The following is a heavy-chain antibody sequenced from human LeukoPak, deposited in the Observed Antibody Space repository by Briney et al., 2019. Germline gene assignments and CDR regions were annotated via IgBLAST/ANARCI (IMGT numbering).Heavy chain of an antibody. CDR1: GFTFSNAW. CDR2: IKSKTDGGTT. D-gene: IGHD2-2*01. Sequence: PGGSLRLSCAASGFTFSNAWMSWVRQPPGKGLEWVGRIKSKTDGGTTDYAAPVKGRFTISRDDSKNTLYLQMNSLKTEDTAVYYCTTYCSSTSCPTSYYYYGMDVWGQGTTVTVSS. V-gene: IGHV3-15*01. CDR3: TTYCSSTSCPTSYYYYGMDV. J-gene: IGHJ6*02.